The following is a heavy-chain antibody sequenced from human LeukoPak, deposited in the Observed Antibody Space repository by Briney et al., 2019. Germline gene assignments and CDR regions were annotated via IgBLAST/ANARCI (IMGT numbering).Heavy chain of an antibody. J-gene: IGHJ4*02. CDR1: GYIFTNYW. CDR3: ARQYGGNADYFNY. D-gene: IGHD4-23*01. Sequence: GESLKISCKGSGYIFTNYWIGWVRQMPGKGLEWMGIIYPGDSGTRYSPSFQGQVTISADKSITTAYLQWSSLKASDTAIYYCARQYGGNADYFNYWGQGTLVTVSS. V-gene: IGHV5-51*01. CDR2: IYPGDSGT.